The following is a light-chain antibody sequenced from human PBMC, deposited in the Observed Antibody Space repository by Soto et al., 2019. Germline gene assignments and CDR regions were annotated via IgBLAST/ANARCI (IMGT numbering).Light chain of an antibody. CDR1: SSDVGGYNS. CDR2: EVS. CDR3: ASYTSSSPYV. Sequence: QSALTQPASVSGSPGQSITISCTGTSSDVGGYNSVSWYQQHPGKAPKLMIYEVSNRPSGTSNRFSGSKSGNTASLTISGLQAEDEADYYCASYTSSSPYVFGTGTKVTVL. V-gene: IGLV2-14*01. J-gene: IGLJ1*01.